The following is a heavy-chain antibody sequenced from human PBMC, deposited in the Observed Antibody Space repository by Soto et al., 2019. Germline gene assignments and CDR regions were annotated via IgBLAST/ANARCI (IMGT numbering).Heavy chain of an antibody. CDR1: GFTFSKYA. J-gene: IGHJ3*02. CDR3: GRDPDGDYVGAFEM. CDR2: ITGAGVT. V-gene: IGHV3-23*01. D-gene: IGHD4-17*01. Sequence: EVQLLESGGGLVQPGGSLKLSCVASGFTFSKYAMIWVRQAPGKGLEWVSAITGAGVTLYADSVKGRFTISTDDSESTLFLQMNSLRAEDTALYYGGRDPDGDYVGAFEMWGQGTMVTVSS.